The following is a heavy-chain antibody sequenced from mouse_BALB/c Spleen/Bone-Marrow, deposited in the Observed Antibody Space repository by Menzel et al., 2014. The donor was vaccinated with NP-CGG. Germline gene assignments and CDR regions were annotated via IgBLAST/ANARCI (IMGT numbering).Heavy chain of an antibody. CDR3: AEITTAAYYVMDY. CDR1: GFNIEDTY. J-gene: IGHJ4*01. D-gene: IGHD1-2*01. Sequence: EVKLQESGAELVKPGASVKLSCTASGFNIEDTYMHWVKQRPEQGLEWIGRIDPANGNTKYDPKLQGKATITADTSSNTAYLQLSSLTSEDTAVYYCAEITTAAYYVMDYWGQGTSVTVSS. V-gene: IGHV14-3*02. CDR2: IDPANGNT.